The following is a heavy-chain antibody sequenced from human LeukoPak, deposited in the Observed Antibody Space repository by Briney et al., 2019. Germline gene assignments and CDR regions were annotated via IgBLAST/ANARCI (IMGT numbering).Heavy chain of an antibody. CDR1: GFTFSSYS. J-gene: IGHJ4*02. CDR2: IWYDGTNK. V-gene: IGHV3-33*08. CDR3: ARHKADSSGYYYDY. D-gene: IGHD3-22*01. Sequence: GRSLRPSCAASGFTFSSYSMNWVRQAPGKGLEWVAVIWYDGTNKYYADSVKGRITISRDNSKNTLLLQMNSLRVEDTAVYYCARHKADSSGYYYDYWGQGTLVTVSS.